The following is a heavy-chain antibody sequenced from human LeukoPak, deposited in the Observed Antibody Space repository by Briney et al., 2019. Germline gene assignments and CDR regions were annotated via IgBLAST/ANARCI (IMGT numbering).Heavy chain of an antibody. CDR3: ARLDDSSGYSLDY. V-gene: IGHV4-30-4*01. Sequence: SQTLSLTCTVSGGSISSGDYYWSWIRQPPGKGLEWIGYIYYSGSTYYNPSLKSRATISVDTSKNQFSLKLSSVTAADTAVYYCARLDDSSGYSLDYWGQGTLVTVSS. D-gene: IGHD3-22*01. J-gene: IGHJ4*02. CDR1: GGSISSGDYY. CDR2: IYYSGST.